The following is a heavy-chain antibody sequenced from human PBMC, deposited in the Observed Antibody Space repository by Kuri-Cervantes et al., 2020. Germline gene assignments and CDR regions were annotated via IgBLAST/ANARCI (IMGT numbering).Heavy chain of an antibody. D-gene: IGHD3-22*01. V-gene: IGHV7-4-1*02. CDR1: GYTFTSYA. Sequence: ASVKVSCKASGYTFTSYAMHWVRQAPGQGLEWMGWINTNTGNPTYAQGFTGRFVFSLDTSVSTAYLQISSLKAEDTAVYYCARVGGYYDSSGYYDVEHAFDIWGQGTMVTVSS. J-gene: IGHJ3*02. CDR2: INTNTGNP. CDR3: ARVGGYYDSSGYYDVEHAFDI.